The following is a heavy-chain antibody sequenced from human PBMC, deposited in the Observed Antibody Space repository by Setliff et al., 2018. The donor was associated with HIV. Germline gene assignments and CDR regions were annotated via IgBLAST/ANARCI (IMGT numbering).Heavy chain of an antibody. J-gene: IGHJ4*02. Sequence: SETLSLTCTVSGPSISSGDYYWSWIRQPAGKGLEWIAHIYTTGSTNYSPFFEGRVTLSIDRSKNQLSPKLNSVTAADTAVYYCARGPRLGISGYEDYWGQGTLVTVSS. CDR2: IYTTGST. V-gene: IGHV4-61*09. CDR1: GPSISSGDYY. CDR3: ARGPRLGISGYEDY. D-gene: IGHD5-12*01.